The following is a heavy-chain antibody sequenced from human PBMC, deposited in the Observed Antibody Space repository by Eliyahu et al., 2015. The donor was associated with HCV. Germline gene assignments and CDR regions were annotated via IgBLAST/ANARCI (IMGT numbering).Heavy chain of an antibody. Sequence: EVQLVESGGGLVEPGGSLXLSCAASGFSFTNAWXSWARQXPGKGLEWVGRIKSKTDGGTTDYAAPVKGRFTISRDDSKNTLHVQMNSLKTEDTAVYYCSTDQRYLPVYWGQGTLVTVSS. CDR2: IKSKTDGGTT. CDR1: GFSFTNAW. J-gene: IGHJ4*02. V-gene: IGHV3-15*01. D-gene: IGHD2-2*02. CDR3: STDQRYLPVY.